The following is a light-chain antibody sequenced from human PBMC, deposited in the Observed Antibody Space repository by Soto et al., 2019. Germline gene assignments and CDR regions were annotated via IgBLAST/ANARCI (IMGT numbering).Light chain of an antibody. CDR3: QQYGVSQNT. J-gene: IGKJ2*01. CDR2: AAS. V-gene: IGKV3-20*01. Sequence: ESVLTQSPGTLSLSPGERATLSCRASRAVTSSFLAWYQQKPGQAPRLLIYAASSRATGIPDRFSGSGSGTDFTLTISRLEPEDFAVYYCQQYGVSQNTFGQGTKLETK. CDR1: RAVTSSF.